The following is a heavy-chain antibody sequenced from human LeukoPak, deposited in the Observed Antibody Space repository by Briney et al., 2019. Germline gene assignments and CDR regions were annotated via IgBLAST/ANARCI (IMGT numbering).Heavy chain of an antibody. CDR1: GGSISSSSYY. V-gene: IGHV4-39*01. Sequence: SETLSLTCTVSGGSISSSSYYWGWIRQPPGKGLEWIGSIYYSGSTYYNPSLKSRVTISVDTSKNQFSLKLSSVTAADTAVYYCARHRGVYSSGWYSDFDYWGQGTLVTVSP. CDR2: IYYSGST. CDR3: ARHRGVYSSGWYSDFDY. D-gene: IGHD6-19*01. J-gene: IGHJ4*02.